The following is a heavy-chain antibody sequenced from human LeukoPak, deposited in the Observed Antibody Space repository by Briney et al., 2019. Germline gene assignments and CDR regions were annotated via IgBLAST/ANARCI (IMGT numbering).Heavy chain of an antibody. D-gene: IGHD6-25*01. CDR2: IYYSGGT. J-gene: IGHJ4*02. V-gene: IGHV4-31*03. CDR1: GGSISSGGYY. CDR3: ARVTKQRNYFDY. Sequence: PSETLSLTCTVSGGSISSGGYYWSWIRQHPGKGLEWIGYIYYSGGTYYNPSLKSRVTISVDTSKNQFSLKLSSVTAADTAVYYCARVTKQRNYFDYWGQGTLVTVSS.